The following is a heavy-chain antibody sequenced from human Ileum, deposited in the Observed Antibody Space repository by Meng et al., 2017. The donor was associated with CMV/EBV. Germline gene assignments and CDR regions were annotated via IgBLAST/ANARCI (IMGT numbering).Heavy chain of an antibody. CDR1: GFTFSSYW. Sequence: GESLKISCAASGFTFSSYWMHWVRQALGKGLVWVSRINSDGSSTSYADSVKGRFTISRDNAKNTLYLQMNSLRAEDTAVYYCARDHNWNYVYYYGMDVWGQGTTVTVSS. D-gene: IGHD1-7*01. J-gene: IGHJ6*02. CDR3: ARDHNWNYVYYYGMDV. CDR2: INSDGSST. V-gene: IGHV3-74*01.